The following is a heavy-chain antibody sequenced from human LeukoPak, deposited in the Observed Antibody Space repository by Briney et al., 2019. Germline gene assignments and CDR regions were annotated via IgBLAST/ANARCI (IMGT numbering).Heavy chain of an antibody. J-gene: IGHJ3*02. CDR2: ISYDGSNK. Sequence: GRSLRLSCAASGFTFSSYGMHWVRQAPGKGLEWVAVISYDGSNKYYADSVKGRFTVSRDNSKNTLYLQMNSLRAEDTAVYYCAKGQGIRWGAFDIWGQGTMVTVSS. D-gene: IGHD3-16*01. CDR3: AKGQGIRWGAFDI. V-gene: IGHV3-30*18. CDR1: GFTFSSYG.